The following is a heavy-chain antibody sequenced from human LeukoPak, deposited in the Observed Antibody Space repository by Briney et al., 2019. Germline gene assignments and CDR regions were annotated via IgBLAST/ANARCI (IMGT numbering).Heavy chain of an antibody. V-gene: IGHV3-21*01. CDR2: ISSTGSYI. CDR1: GFNINSYM. J-gene: IGHJ5*02. D-gene: IGHD3-10*01. CDR3: ARDVMVRNWFDP. Sequence: PGGSLRLSCAASGFNINSYMLNWVRQDPGKGLEWVSSISSTGSYIYYADSVKGRFTISRDNPGNVVYLQMDSLRVEDTAIYYCARDVMVRNWFDPWGQGTLVTVSS.